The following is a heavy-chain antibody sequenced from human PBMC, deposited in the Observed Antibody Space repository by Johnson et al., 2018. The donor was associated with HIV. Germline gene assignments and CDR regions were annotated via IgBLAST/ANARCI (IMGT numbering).Heavy chain of an antibody. CDR1: GLTLRDAW. D-gene: IGHD1-26*01. CDR2: IKSEATGGTT. CDR3: TTRLNSGTFWVSYDLDV. Sequence: MLLVESGGGLVTPGGSLRISCSASGLTLRDAWMTWVRQAPGKGLEWVGHIKSEATGGTTDYTAPVKGRSTILRDASKNILYLQMNNVKAEDTALYYCTTRLNSGTFWVSYDLDVWGQGTMVTVSS. V-gene: IGHV3-15*01. J-gene: IGHJ3*01.